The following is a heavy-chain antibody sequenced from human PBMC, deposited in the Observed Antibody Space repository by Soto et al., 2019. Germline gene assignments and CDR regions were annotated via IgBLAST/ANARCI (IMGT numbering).Heavy chain of an antibody. CDR2: LSYDGNEK. Sequence: QVQLVESGGGVVRPGGSLRLSCVVSGFNFKNYGMHWVRQAPGKGLEWVSVLSYDGNEKDYAVSVRRRFTTSRDNSKNTLYLEMNSLRSEDTAVYYCAKFQRGNYEPSWGQGTLVTVSS. D-gene: IGHD3-3*01. CDR1: GFNFKNYG. V-gene: IGHV3-30*18. J-gene: IGHJ5*02. CDR3: AKFQRGNYEPS.